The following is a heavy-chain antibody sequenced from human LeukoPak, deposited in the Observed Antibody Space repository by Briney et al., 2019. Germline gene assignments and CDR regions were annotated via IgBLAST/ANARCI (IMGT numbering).Heavy chain of an antibody. Sequence: GGSLRLSGAASGFTFSSYAMHWVRQAPGKGLEWVAVISYEGSNPYCGDSVKGRFTISRDNSKNTLYLQMNSLRAEDTAVYYCARARGLNFELTIDYWGQGTLVTVSS. D-gene: IGHD3-9*01. CDR2: ISYEGSNP. J-gene: IGHJ4*02. CDR3: ARARGLNFELTIDY. V-gene: IGHV3-30-3*01. CDR1: GFTFSSYA.